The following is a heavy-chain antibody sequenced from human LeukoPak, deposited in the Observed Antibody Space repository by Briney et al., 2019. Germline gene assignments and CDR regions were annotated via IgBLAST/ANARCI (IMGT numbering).Heavy chain of an antibody. V-gene: IGHV1-2*02. CDR2: ITPNSGGT. CDR1: GYTFTGYY. Sequence: ASVKVSCKASGYTFTGYYMQWVRQAPGQGLEWMGWITPNSGGTKYAQRFQGRVTMTRDTSISTAYMDLSSLGSDDTAVFYCVRKSATRRTSEFDYWGQGTPVTVSS. J-gene: IGHJ4*02. D-gene: IGHD2-15*01. CDR3: VRKSATRRTSEFDY.